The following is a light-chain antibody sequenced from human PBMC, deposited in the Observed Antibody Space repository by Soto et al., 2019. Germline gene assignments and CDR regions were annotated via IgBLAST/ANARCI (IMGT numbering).Light chain of an antibody. J-gene: IGKJ3*01. CDR2: AAS. CDR3: QQSYSTLT. Sequence: DIQMTQSPSSLSASVGDRVTITCRASQSISSYLNWYQQKPGKAPKLLIYAASSLQSGVPSKFSDSGSRTDFTLTISSLQPEDFATYYCQQSYSTLTFGPGTKVDIK. V-gene: IGKV1-39*01. CDR1: QSISSY.